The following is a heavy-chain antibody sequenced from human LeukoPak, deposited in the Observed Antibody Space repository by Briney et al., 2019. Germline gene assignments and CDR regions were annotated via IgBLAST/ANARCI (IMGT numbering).Heavy chain of an antibody. J-gene: IGHJ5*02. CDR2: ISTSGDT. Sequence: SETLSLTCTVSGGSISSNNHYWSWIRQPAGRGLEWLGRISTSGDTHYNPSLMSRVTMSIDTSKNQFSLKLSSVTAADTAVYYCARRPGAGSRDCWFDPWGQGTLVTVSS. D-gene: IGHD2-21*01. CDR1: GGSISSNNHY. CDR3: ARRPGAGSRDCWFDP. V-gene: IGHV4-61*02.